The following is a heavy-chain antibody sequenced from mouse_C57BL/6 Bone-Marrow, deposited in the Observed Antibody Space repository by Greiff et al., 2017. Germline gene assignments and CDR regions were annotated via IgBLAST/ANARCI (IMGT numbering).Heavy chain of an antibody. CDR2: IDPSDSYT. D-gene: IGHD1-1*01. CDR3: AREERAHYYGSSYGFAY. CDR1: GYTFTSYW. V-gene: IGHV1-69*01. Sequence: VQLQQPGAELVMPGASVKLSCKASGYTFTSYWMHWLKQRPGQGLEWIGEIDPSDSYTNYNQKFKGKSTLTVDKSSSTAYMQLSSLTSEDSAVYYCAREERAHYYGSSYGFAYWGQGTLVTVSA. J-gene: IGHJ3*01.